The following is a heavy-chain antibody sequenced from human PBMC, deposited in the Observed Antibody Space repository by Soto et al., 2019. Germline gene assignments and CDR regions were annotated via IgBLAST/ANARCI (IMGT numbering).Heavy chain of an antibody. CDR1: GGTFSSYA. CDR2: IIPIFGTA. V-gene: IGHV1-69*13. Sequence: SVKVSCKASGGTFSSYAISWVRQAPGQGLEWMGGIIPIFGTANYAQKFQGRVTITADESTSTAYMELSSLRSEDTAVYYCARGSVLRYFDWLLPLDFLDVWGRGTTVTVSS. CDR3: ARGSVLRYFDWLLPLDFLDV. J-gene: IGHJ6*01. D-gene: IGHD3-9*01.